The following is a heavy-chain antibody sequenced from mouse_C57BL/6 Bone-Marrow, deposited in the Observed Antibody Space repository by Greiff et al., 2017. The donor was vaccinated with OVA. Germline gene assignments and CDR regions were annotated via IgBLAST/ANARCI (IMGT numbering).Heavy chain of an antibody. CDR2: IDPSDSYT. V-gene: IGHV1-50*01. J-gene: IGHJ3*01. Sequence: QVQLQQPGAELVKPGASVKLSCKASGYTFTSYWMQWVKQRPGQGLEWIGEIDPSDSYTNYNQKFKGKATLTVDTSSSTAYMQLSSLTSEDSAVYYCARPPYYYGSEAWFAYWGQGTLVTVSA. CDR1: GYTFTSYW. D-gene: IGHD1-1*01. CDR3: ARPPYYYGSEAWFAY.